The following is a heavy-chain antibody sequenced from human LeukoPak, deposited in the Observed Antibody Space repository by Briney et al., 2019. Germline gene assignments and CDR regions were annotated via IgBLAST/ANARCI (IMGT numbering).Heavy chain of an antibody. CDR3: ARHYDYVWGSYRYKARYYFDY. V-gene: IGHV4-34*01. D-gene: IGHD3-16*02. CDR1: GGSFSGYY. Sequence: SETLSLTCAVYGGSFSGYYWGWIRQPPGKGLEWIGSIYYSGSTYYNPSLKSRVTISVDTSKNQFSLKLSSVTAADTAVYYCARHYDYVWGSYRYKARYYFDYWGQGTLVTVSS. CDR2: IYYSGST. J-gene: IGHJ4*02.